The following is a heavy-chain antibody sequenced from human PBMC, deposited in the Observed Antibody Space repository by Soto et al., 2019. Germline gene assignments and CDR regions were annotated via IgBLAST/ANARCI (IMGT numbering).Heavy chain of an antibody. CDR3: AHHSGRAFDY. V-gene: IGHV4-34*01. CDR1: GGSFSENY. D-gene: IGHD6-19*01. CDR2: INDSGHT. Sequence: SETLSLTCDVYGGSFSENYWIWIRQPPGEGLEWIGEINDSGHTKINPSLKSRVSMSVDTSKHQFSLNLISVTAADTAVYYCAHHSGRAFDYWGRGTLVTVSS. J-gene: IGHJ4*02.